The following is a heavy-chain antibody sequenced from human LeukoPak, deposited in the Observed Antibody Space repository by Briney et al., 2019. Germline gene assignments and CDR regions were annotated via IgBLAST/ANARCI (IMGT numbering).Heavy chain of an antibody. D-gene: IGHD3-22*01. CDR3: ARAYYHASSGYYFPLDY. CDR2: INPSGGST. V-gene: IGHV1-46*01. Sequence: ASVKVSCKASGYTFTSYYMHWVRQAPGQGLEWMGIINPSGGSTSYAQKFQGRVTMIRDTSTSTVYVEVSSLRSEDTAVYYCARAYYHASSGYYFPLDYWGQGTLVTVSS. CDR1: GYTFTSYY. J-gene: IGHJ4*02.